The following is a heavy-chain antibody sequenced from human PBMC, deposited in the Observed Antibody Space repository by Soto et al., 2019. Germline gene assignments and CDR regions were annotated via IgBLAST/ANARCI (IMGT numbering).Heavy chain of an antibody. CDR1: GFTVSSNY. Sequence: EVQLVETGGGLIQPGGSLRLSFAASGFTVSSNYRNWVRQAPGKGLEWLSIIYSDGTTYYADSVKGRFTISRDNFKNTLYLQMNNLRAEDTAVYYCAILSNWGQGTLVTVSS. D-gene: IGHD6-6*01. V-gene: IGHV3-53*02. CDR3: AILSN. CDR2: IYSDGTT. J-gene: IGHJ4*02.